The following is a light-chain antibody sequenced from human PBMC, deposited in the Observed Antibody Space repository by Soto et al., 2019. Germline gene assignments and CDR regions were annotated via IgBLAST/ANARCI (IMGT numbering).Light chain of an antibody. Sequence: DIQLTQSPSFLSASVGDRVTITCRASQGISSNLVWYQQKPGKAPKLLIYAASILQSGVPSRFSGSGSGTEFTLTISSLQPEDFATYYCQQLNSYPRTFGQGTKLEIK. J-gene: IGKJ2*01. CDR1: QGISSN. V-gene: IGKV1-9*01. CDR3: QQLNSYPRT. CDR2: AAS.